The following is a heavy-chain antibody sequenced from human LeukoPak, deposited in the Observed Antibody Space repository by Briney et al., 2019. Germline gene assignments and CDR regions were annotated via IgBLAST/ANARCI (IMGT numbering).Heavy chain of an antibody. V-gene: IGHV5-51*01. CDR2: IYPSDSDT. D-gene: IGHD3-9*01. CDR1: GYTFTSYW. J-gene: IGHJ4*02. CDR3: ARFSLVIPFDY. Sequence: GESLKISCKGSGYTFTSYWIGWVRQMPGKGLEWMGIIYPSDSDTRYSPSFQGQVAISADKSISTAYLQWSSLKASDTAMYYCARFSLVIPFDYWGQGTLVSVSS.